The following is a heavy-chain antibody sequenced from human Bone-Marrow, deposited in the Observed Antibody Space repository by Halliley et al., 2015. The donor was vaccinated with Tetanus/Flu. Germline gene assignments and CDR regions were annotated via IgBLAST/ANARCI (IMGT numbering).Heavy chain of an antibody. V-gene: IGHV3-30*04. D-gene: IGHD2-21*01. CDR3: ARDRVPIGGYWYPFDP. Sequence: SLRLSCAASGFTFSTYSMHWVRQAPGKGLEWVAVIAYDGNTYYADSYYADSVKGRFTISRDNSRDTLYLQMNRLRPEDTAVYYCARDRVPIGGYWYPFDPWGQGTLVPVSS. CDR2: IAYDGNTYYADS. CDR1: GFTFSTYS. J-gene: IGHJ5*02.